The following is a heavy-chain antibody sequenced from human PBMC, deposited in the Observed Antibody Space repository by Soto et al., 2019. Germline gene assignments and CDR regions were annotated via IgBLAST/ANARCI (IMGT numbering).Heavy chain of an antibody. J-gene: IGHJ6*03. CDR3: ARGGGEYPYYYYYMDV. V-gene: IGHV1-69*13. CDR2: IIPIFGTA. CDR1: GGTFSSYA. D-gene: IGHD3-16*01. Sequence: ASVKVSCKASGGTFSSYAISWVRQAPGRGLEWMGGIIPIFGTANYAQKFQGRVTITADESTSTAYMELSSLRSEDTAVYYCARGGGEYPYYYYYMDVWGKGTTVTVSS.